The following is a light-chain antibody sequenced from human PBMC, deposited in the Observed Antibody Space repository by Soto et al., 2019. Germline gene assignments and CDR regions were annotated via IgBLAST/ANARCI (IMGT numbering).Light chain of an antibody. V-gene: IGLV2-14*03. CDR3: SSFTSSTTYV. CDR1: SSDVDGYNY. CDR2: DVS. J-gene: IGLJ1*01. Sequence: QSVLTQPASVSGSPGQSITISCTGTSSDVDGYNYVSWYQQNPGKATKLMIYDVSNRPSGVSNRFSGSKSGNTASLTISGLQAEDEADYYCSSFTSSTTYVFGTGTKVTVL.